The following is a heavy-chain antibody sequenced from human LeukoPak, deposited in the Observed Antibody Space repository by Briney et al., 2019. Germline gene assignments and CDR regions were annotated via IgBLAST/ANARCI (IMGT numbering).Heavy chain of an antibody. V-gene: IGHV4-59*08. CDR1: GGSIGTYY. CDR3: ARSPGLGYSGGSCHFDY. CDR2: IYHTGTT. D-gene: IGHD2-15*01. J-gene: IGHJ4*02. Sequence: SETLSLTCSVSGGSIGTYYWSWIRQPPGKGLEYLGYIYHTGTTSYNPSLKSRVTISVDTSKNQFSLRLSSVTAADTALYYCARSPGLGYSGGSCHFDYWSQGILVTVSS.